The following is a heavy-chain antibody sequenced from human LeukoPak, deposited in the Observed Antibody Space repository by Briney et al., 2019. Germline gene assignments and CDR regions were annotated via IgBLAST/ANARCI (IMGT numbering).Heavy chain of an antibody. CDR1: GGAISRGDYY. Sequence: SETLSLTCNVSGGAISRGDYYWSWIPQPPGKGLEWIGYIYHSGSTYYNPSLKSRITISVDTSKNQFSLKVTSVTAADTATYYCARFDIVEEGGPDYWGQGTLVTVSS. D-gene: IGHD2-15*01. J-gene: IGHJ4*02. CDR2: IYHSGST. CDR3: ARFDIVEEGGPDY. V-gene: IGHV4-30-4*01.